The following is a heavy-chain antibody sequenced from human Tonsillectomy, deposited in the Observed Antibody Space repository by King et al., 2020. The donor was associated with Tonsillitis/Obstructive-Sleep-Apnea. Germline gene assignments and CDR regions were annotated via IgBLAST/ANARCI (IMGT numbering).Heavy chain of an antibody. J-gene: IGHJ3*02. Sequence: QLVQSGAEVKKPGASVKVSCKASGYTFTSYYMHWVRQAPGQGLEWMGIINPSGGSTSYALKFQGRVTMTRDTSTSTVYMERSSLRSEDTAVYYCARSTQLGIARDAFDIWGQGTMVTVSS. CDR2: INPSGGST. D-gene: IGHD7-27*01. CDR1: GYTFTSYY. CDR3: ARSTQLGIARDAFDI. V-gene: IGHV1-46*01.